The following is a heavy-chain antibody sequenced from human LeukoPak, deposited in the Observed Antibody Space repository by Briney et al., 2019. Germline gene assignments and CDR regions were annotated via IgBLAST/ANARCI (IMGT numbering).Heavy chain of an antibody. D-gene: IGHD1-1*01. V-gene: IGHV1-69-2*01. CDR3: TTGRGAYDVFDF. Sequence: ASVTVSFTTSAFLFSAYYMHWVQQAPGKGFRWMGRIDPEDGKSTYAEDFQGRVTLTADMSTDTAYMELSRLTSEDTALYYCTTGRGAYDVFDFWGQGSLVIVSS. J-gene: IGHJ4*02. CDR1: AFLFSAYY. CDR2: IDPEDGKS.